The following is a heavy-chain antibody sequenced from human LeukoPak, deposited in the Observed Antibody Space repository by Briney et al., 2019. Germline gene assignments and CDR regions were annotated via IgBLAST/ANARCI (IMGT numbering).Heavy chain of an antibody. J-gene: IGHJ4*02. Sequence: SETLSLTCTVSGGSISSSSYYWGWIRQPPGKGLEWIGSIYYSGSTYYNPSLKSRVTISVDTSKNQFSLKLSSVTAADTAVYYCARDGGLGIDYWGQGTLVTVSS. CDR3: ARDGGLGIDY. V-gene: IGHV4-39*07. D-gene: IGHD3-16*01. CDR1: GGSISSSSYY. CDR2: IYYSGST.